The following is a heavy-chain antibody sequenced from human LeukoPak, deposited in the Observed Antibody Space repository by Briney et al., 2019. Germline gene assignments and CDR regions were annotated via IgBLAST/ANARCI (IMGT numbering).Heavy chain of an antibody. D-gene: IGHD4/OR15-4a*01. CDR2: IYYSGST. J-gene: IGHJ4*02. V-gene: IGHV4-59*11. Sequence: SETLSLTCTVSGGSISGHYWSWIRQPPGKGLEWIGYIYYSGSTNYNPSLESRVTISVDTSKNQFSLKLSSVTAADTAVYYCARGGAATFDYWGQGTLVTVSS. CDR3: ARGGAATFDY. CDR1: GGSISGHY.